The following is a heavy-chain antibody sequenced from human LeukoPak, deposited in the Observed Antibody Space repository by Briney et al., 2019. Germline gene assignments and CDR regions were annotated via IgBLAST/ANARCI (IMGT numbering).Heavy chain of an antibody. CDR2: TSWDGGST. J-gene: IGHJ6*04. CDR3: AKDSDGYYYYGMDV. V-gene: IGHV3-43D*04. D-gene: IGHD5-24*01. Sequence: GGSLRLSCAASGFTFDDYAMHWVRQAPGKGLEWVSLTSWDGGSTYYADSVKGRFTISRDNSKNSLYLQMNSLRAEDTALYYCAKDSDGYYYYGMDVWGKGTTVTVSS. CDR1: GFTFDDYA.